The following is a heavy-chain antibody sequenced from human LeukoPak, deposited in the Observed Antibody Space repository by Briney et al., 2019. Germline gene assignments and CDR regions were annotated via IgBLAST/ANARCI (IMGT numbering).Heavy chain of an antibody. CDR1: GFTFSGSA. D-gene: IGHD1-26*01. V-gene: IGHV3-73*01. J-gene: IGHJ5*02. Sequence: GGSLRLSCAASGFTFSGSAIYWVRQSSGKGLEWVGQIDKKDKGYATATAYAASVKGRFTISRDDSINTAYLQMKSLKTEDTALYYCTRDSGTYNWFDPWGQGTLVTVSS. CDR2: IDKKDKGYATAT. CDR3: TRDSGTYNWFDP.